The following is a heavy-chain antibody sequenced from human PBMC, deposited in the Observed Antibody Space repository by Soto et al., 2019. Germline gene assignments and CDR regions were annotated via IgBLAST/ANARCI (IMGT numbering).Heavy chain of an antibody. CDR1: GGSFSGYY. Sequence: SETLSLTCAVYGGSFSGYYWSWIRQPPGKGLEWIGEINHSGSTNYNPSLKSRVTISVDTSKNQFSLKLSSVTAADTAVYYCAREGIVVVVAATGAGWFDPWGQGTLVTVSS. V-gene: IGHV4-34*01. D-gene: IGHD2-15*01. CDR2: INHSGST. J-gene: IGHJ5*02. CDR3: AREGIVVVVAATGAGWFDP.